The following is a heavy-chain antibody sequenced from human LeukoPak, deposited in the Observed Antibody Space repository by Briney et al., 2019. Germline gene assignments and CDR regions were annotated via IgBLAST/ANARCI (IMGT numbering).Heavy chain of an antibody. D-gene: IGHD1-26*01. CDR2: IYYSGDT. J-gene: IGHJ4*02. Sequence: SETLSLTCIVSGGSISNYYWNWNRQPPGKGLEWIGSIYYSGDTNYNPSLKSRVTMSVDTSKNQFSLKLNSVTAADTAVYYCARALSGSYSSFDYWGQGTLVTVSS. CDR3: ARALSGSYSSFDY. V-gene: IGHV4-59*01. CDR1: GGSISNYY.